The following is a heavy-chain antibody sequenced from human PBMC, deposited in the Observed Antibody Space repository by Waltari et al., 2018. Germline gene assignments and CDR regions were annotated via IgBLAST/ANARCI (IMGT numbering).Heavy chain of an antibody. V-gene: IGHV1-69-2*01. CDR3: ATQNPWGTQSGEDYYGMDV. CDR1: GYTFTDYY. J-gene: IGHJ6*02. Sequence: EVQLVQSGAEVKKPGATVKIFCKVSGYTFTDYYMHWVQQAPGKGLEWMGLVDPEDGETIYAEKFQGRVTITADTSTDTAYMELSSLRSEDTAVYYCATQNPWGTQSGEDYYGMDVWGQGTTVTVSS. D-gene: IGHD3-10*01. CDR2: VDPEDGET.